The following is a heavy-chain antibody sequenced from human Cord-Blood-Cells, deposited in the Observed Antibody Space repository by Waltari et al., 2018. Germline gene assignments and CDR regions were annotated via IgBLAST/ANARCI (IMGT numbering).Heavy chain of an antibody. CDR3: ARGCSSTSCYENLDY. V-gene: IGHV1-8*01. CDR2: MNPNSGNT. CDR1: GYTFTSYD. D-gene: IGHD2-2*01. Sequence: QVQLVQSGAEVKKPGASVKVSCKASGYTFTSYDINWVRQATGQGIGWMGWMNPNSGNTGYAHKFQGRVTMTRNTSISTAYMELSSLRSEDTAVYYCARGCSSTSCYENLDYWGQGTLVTVSS. J-gene: IGHJ4*02.